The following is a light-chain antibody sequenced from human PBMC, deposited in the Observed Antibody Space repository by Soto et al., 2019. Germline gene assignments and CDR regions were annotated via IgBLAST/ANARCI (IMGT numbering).Light chain of an antibody. V-gene: IGLV1-47*01. CDR2: RNN. Sequence: QSVLTQPPSAPGTPGQRVTISCSGSSSNIGSNYVYWYQQLPGTVPTLLIYRNNQRPSGVPDRFSGSKSGTSASLAISGLRSEDEADYYCAAWDDSLSGYVFGTGTKVTVL. J-gene: IGLJ1*01. CDR3: AAWDDSLSGYV. CDR1: SSNIGSNY.